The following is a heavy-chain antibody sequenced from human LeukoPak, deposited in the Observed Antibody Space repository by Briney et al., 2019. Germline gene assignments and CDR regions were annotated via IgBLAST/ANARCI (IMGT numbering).Heavy chain of an antibody. Sequence: RXSCXASGFTFSRNGMHWVRQAPGKGLEWVAVIWYDGSNKYYADSVKGRFTISRDNSKNTLYLQMNSLRAEDTAVYYCARDLGYDILTGYYSDWGQGTLVTVSS. J-gene: IGHJ4*02. D-gene: IGHD3-9*01. V-gene: IGHV3-33*01. CDR1: GFTFSRNG. CDR2: IWYDGSNK. CDR3: ARDLGYDILTGYYSD.